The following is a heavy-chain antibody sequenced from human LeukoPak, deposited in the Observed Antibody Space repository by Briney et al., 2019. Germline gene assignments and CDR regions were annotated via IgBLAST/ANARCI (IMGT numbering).Heavy chain of an antibody. J-gene: IGHJ4*02. Sequence: GGSLRLFCAASGFTFSSYGMHWVRQAPGKGLEWVAVIWYDGSNKYYADSVKGRFTISRDNSKNTLYLQMNSLRAEDTAVYYCAGGLASYYYGSGRPTPLDYWGQGTLVTVSS. CDR2: IWYDGSNK. V-gene: IGHV3-33*01. D-gene: IGHD3-10*01. CDR3: AGGLASYYYGSGRPTPLDY. CDR1: GFTFSSYG.